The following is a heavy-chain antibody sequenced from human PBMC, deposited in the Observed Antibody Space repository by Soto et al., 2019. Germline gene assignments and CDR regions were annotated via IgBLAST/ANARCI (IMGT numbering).Heavy chain of an antibody. CDR1: GGSISSGDYY. D-gene: IGHD3-22*01. Sequence: PSETLSLTCTVSGGSISSGDYYWSWIRQPPGKGLEWIGYIYYSGSTYYNPSLKSRVTISVDTSKNQFSLKLSSVTAADTAVYYCARALPGYYYDSSGTQGYFDYWGQGAKVTVSS. J-gene: IGHJ4*02. V-gene: IGHV4-30-4*01. CDR3: ARALPGYYYDSSGTQGYFDY. CDR2: IYYSGST.